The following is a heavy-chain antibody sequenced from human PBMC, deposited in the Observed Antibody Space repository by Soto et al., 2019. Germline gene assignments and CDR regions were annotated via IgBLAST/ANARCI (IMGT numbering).Heavy chain of an antibody. CDR3: AIGDRSSWIGNH. CDR1: GGTFSSHA. V-gene: IGHV1-69*01. CDR2: IIPIFETA. J-gene: IGHJ4*02. D-gene: IGHD6-6*01. Sequence: QVHLVQSGAEVTKAGSSVKVSCKASGGTFSSHAFSWVRQAPGQGLEWVGGIIPIFETANYAQEFQGRVTISADESTNTVILGLNYLRSDDTAIYFCAIGDRSSWIGNHWGPGTQVTVS.